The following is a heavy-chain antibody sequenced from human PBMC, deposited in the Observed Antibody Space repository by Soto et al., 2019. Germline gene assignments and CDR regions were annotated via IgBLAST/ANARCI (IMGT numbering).Heavy chain of an antibody. V-gene: IGHV1-46*01. Sequence: QVQLVQSGAEVQKPGDAVRISCKASGYSFIDHYIHWVRQAPGQGLDWMGVINSDGGATSYAKRFHARVTATTDTSTNRVYMDRTSLRSEDTAVYYCASAPRSWNYVGFWDYWGQGTLVSVST. D-gene: IGHD1-7*01. J-gene: IGHJ4*02. CDR3: ASAPRSWNYVGFWDY. CDR2: INSDGGAT. CDR1: GYSFIDHY.